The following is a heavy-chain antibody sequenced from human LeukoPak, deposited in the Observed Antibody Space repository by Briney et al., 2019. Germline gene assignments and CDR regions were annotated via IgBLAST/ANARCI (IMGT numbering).Heavy chain of an antibody. J-gene: IGHJ6*02. Sequence: PGGSLRLSCAASGFTFSSYGMHWVRQAPGKGLEWVAVISYDGSNKYYADSVKGRFTISRDNSKNTLYLQMNSLRAEDTAVYYCARSYYDSSGYYYYYYGMDVWGQGTTVTVSS. CDR3: ARSYYDSSGYYYYYYGMDV. CDR2: ISYDGSNK. D-gene: IGHD3-22*01. V-gene: IGHV3-30*03. CDR1: GFTFSSYG.